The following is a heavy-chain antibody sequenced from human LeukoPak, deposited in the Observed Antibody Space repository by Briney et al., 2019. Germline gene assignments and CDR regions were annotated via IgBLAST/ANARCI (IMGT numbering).Heavy chain of an antibody. CDR2: INHSGST. V-gene: IGHV4-34*01. J-gene: IGHJ5*02. CDR3: ARAAYCSGDCYSRWFDP. CDR1: GGSFSGYY. D-gene: IGHD2-21*02. Sequence: TASETLSLTCAVYGGSFSGYYWSWIRQPPGKGLEWIGEINHSGSTNYNPSLKSRVTISVDTSKNQFSLKLNSVTAADTAVYYCARAAYCSGDCYSRWFDPWGQGTLVTVSS.